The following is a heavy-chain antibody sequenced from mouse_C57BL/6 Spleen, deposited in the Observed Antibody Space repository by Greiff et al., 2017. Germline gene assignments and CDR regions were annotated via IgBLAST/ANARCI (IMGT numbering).Heavy chain of an antibody. D-gene: IGHD4-1*01. Sequence: VHVKQSGPGLAKPSQSLSLTCSVTGYSFTSDYWNWIRQFPGHKLEYIGYISYSGSTYYNPSLKSRISITRDTSKNQYYLQWNSVTTEDTATYYCARSGTGRYFDVWGTGTTVTVSS. V-gene: IGHV3-8*01. CDR3: ARSGTGRYFDV. J-gene: IGHJ1*03. CDR2: ISYSGST. CDR1: GYSFTSDY.